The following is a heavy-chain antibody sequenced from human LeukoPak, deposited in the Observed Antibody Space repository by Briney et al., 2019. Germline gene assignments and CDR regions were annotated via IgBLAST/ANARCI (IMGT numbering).Heavy chain of an antibody. CDR2: ISYDGPNK. Sequence: GGSLRLSCAASAFTFSAYSMHWVRQAPGKGLEWVAAISYDGPNKNYADSVKGRFTISRDNSKNTLYLQMNSLRAEDTAVYYCARGLRIAVAGNIDYWGQGTLVTVSS. J-gene: IGHJ4*02. V-gene: IGHV3-30*04. CDR1: AFTFSAYS. CDR3: ARGLRIAVAGNIDY. D-gene: IGHD6-19*01.